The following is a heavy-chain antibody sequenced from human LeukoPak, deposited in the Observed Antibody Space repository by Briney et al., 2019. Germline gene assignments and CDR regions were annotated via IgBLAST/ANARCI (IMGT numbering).Heavy chain of an antibody. CDR3: ARNTSGFKLGDAFDI. CDR2: ISGSAYST. CDR1: GFTFSSYA. D-gene: IGHD3-22*01. V-gene: IGHV3-23*01. Sequence: GVSLRLSCAASGFTFSSYAMTWVRQAPGKGLDWISSISGSAYSTSYADSVKGRFTISRDNSKNTLYLQMNSLRAEDTAIYYCARNTSGFKLGDAFDIWGQGTMVTVSS. J-gene: IGHJ3*02.